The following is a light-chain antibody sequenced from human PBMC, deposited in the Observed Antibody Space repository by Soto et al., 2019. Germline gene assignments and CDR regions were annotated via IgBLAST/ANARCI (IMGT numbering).Light chain of an antibody. CDR2: DTS. CDR3: QQYSNWPPIT. CDR1: QSVSIH. Sequence: EIATLSCRASQSVSIHLAWYQQKPGQAPRLLIYDTSTWATGIPARFSGSGSGTEFTLTISSLQSEDFAVYYCQQYSNWPPITFGQGTRLEIK. J-gene: IGKJ5*01. V-gene: IGKV3-15*01.